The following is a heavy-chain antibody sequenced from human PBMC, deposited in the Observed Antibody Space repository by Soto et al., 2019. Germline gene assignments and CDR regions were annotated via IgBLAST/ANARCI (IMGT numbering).Heavy chain of an antibody. CDR1: GCSISSGGYY. Sequence: SEALSLTCTVSGCSISSGGYYWSWIRQHPGKGLEWIGYIYYSGSTYYNPSLKSRVTISVDTSKNQFSLKLSSVTAADTAVYYCARTWGIAAAGPLPYNWFDPWGQGTLVTVSS. D-gene: IGHD6-13*01. CDR3: ARTWGIAAAGPLPYNWFDP. CDR2: IYYSGST. V-gene: IGHV4-31*03. J-gene: IGHJ5*02.